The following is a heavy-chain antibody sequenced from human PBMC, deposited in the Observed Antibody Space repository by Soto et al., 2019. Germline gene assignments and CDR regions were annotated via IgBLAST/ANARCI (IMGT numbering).Heavy chain of an antibody. D-gene: IGHD6-6*01. V-gene: IGHV4-34*01. CDR1: GGSFSGYY. CDR3: ARGLAARRGGDAFDI. J-gene: IGHJ3*02. CDR2: INHSGST. Sequence: QVQLQQWGAGLLKPSETLSLTCAVYGGSFSGYYWSWIRQPPGKGLEWIGEINHSGSTNYNPSLKSRVTISVDTSKNQFSLKLSSVTAADTAVYYCARGLAARRGGDAFDIWGQGTMVTVSS.